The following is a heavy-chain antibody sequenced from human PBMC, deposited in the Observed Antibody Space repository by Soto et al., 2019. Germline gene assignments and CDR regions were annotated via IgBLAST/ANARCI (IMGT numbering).Heavy chain of an antibody. J-gene: IGHJ4*02. Sequence: QVQLQESGPGLVKPSQTLSITCTVSGGSISSGGYYWSWIRQHPGKGLEWIGYIYYSGSTYYNPSLKSRVTISVDTSKNQFSLKLSSVTAADTAVYYCARAVRGVIMGRDGYWGQGTLVTVSS. CDR2: IYYSGST. D-gene: IGHD3-10*01. V-gene: IGHV4-31*03. CDR1: GGSISSGGYY. CDR3: ARAVRGVIMGRDGY.